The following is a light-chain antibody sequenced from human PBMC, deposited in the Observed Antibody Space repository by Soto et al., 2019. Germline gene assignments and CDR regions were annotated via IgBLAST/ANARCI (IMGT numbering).Light chain of an antibody. CDR3: NSYTSKSTGV. V-gene: IGLV2-14*01. J-gene: IGLJ1*01. Sequence: QSALTHPASVSGSPGQSITVSCTGTSSDVGGYNYVSWYQQHPGKAPKLIIYEVSNRPSGVSNRFSGSKSGNTAFLTISGLQSEDEADYYCNSYTSKSTGVFGTGTKLTVL. CDR1: SSDVGGYNY. CDR2: EVS.